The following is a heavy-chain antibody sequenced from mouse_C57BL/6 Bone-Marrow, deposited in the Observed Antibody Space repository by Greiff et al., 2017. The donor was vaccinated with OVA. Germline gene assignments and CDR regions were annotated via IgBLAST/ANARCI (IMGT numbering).Heavy chain of an antibody. CDR1: GFNIKNTY. J-gene: IGHJ3*01. CDR3: ARGGYSNYEGWFAY. Sequence: EVMLVESVAELVRPGASVKLSCTASGFNIKNTYMHWVKQRPEQGLEWIGRIDPANGNTKYAPKFQGKATITADTSSNTAYLQLSSLTSEDTAIYYCARGGYSNYEGWFAYWGQGTLVTVSA. D-gene: IGHD2-5*01. V-gene: IGHV14-3*01. CDR2: IDPANGNT.